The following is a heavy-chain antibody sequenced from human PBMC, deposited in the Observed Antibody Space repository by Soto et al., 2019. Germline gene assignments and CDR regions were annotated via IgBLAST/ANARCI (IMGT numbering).Heavy chain of an antibody. CDR1: GYTFVDYG. CDR3: ARLGGSGYADGFDI. V-gene: IGHV1-18*01. CDR2: IGVYNGHT. D-gene: IGHD3-3*01. Sequence: QVHLVQSGAEVKKPGASVTVSCKASGYTFVDYGLNWVRQAPGQGLEWMGWIGVYNGHTNYAQNLQGRVTITADPSTSTAYMELRSLRSDDTAVYYGARLGGSGYADGFDIWGLGTMVTVSS. J-gene: IGHJ3*02.